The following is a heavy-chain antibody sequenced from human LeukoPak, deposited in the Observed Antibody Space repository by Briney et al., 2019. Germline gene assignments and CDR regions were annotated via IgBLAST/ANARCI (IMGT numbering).Heavy chain of an antibody. CDR3: AXGPYVWGSYRFLDY. CDR1: GGSXXGYY. Sequence: SETLSLTCAVYGGSXXGYYWSXIXQPPGXXXXXXXXXNXXXXXXXXXXXXXXXTIXXXTSKNXXSXKLSSVTAADTAVYYCAXGPYVWGSYRFLDYWGQGTLVTVSS. D-gene: IGHD3-16*02. J-gene: IGHJ4*02. CDR2: XNXXXXX. V-gene: IGHV4-34*01.